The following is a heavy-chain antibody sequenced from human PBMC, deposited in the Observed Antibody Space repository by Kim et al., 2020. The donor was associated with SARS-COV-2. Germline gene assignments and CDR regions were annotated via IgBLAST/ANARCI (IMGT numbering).Heavy chain of an antibody. V-gene: IGHV3-33*01. CDR3: ARGVLNWGPGYGMDV. D-gene: IGHD7-27*01. CDR2: IWYDGSNK. CDR1: GFTFSSYG. Sequence: GGSLRLSCAASGFTFSSYGMHWVRQAPGKGLEWVAVIWYDGSNKYYADSVKGRFTISRDNSKNTLYLQMNSLRAEDTAVYYCARGVLNWGPGYGMDVWGQGTTVTVSS. J-gene: IGHJ6*02.